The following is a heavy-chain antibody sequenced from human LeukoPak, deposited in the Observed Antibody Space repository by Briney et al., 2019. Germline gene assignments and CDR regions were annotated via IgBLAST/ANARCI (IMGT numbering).Heavy chain of an antibody. V-gene: IGHV1-3*01. D-gene: IGHD3-3*01. Sequence: ASVKVSCKASGYTFTIYSMHWVRQAPGQRLEWMGWINAGNGNTKYSQKFQGRVTITRDTSASTAYMELSSLRSEDTAVYYCARGVTIFGVANAAFDIWGQGTMVTVSS. CDR3: ARGVTIFGVANAAFDI. CDR1: GYTFTIYS. CDR2: INAGNGNT. J-gene: IGHJ3*02.